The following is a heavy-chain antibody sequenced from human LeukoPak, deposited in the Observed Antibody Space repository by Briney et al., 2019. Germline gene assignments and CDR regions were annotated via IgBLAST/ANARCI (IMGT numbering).Heavy chain of an antibody. V-gene: IGHV4-59*08. CDR1: GGSINNYD. D-gene: IGHD5-18*01. J-gene: IGHJ3*02. CDR2: IYSSGNT. Sequence: SETLSLTCVVSGGSINNYDWSWIRQPPGKGLEWIAYIYSSGNTNYNPSFKSRVTVSVDTSKNQLSLRLTSVAAADTAIYYCARQPSATAAFDIWGQGTMVIVSS. CDR3: ARQPSATAAFDI.